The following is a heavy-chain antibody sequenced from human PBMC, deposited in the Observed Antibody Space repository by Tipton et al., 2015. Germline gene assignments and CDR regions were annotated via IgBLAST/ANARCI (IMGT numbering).Heavy chain of an antibody. J-gene: IGHJ4*02. CDR1: GGSFSGYY. CDR3: ARARGRHGGLFDS. V-gene: IGHV4-34*01. CDR2: INHSGST. D-gene: IGHD4-23*01. Sequence: GLVKPSETLSLTCAVYGGSFSGYYWNWIRQPPGKGLEWIGEINHSGSTNYNPSLKSRVTISVDTSKNQFSLKLSSVTAADTAVYYCARARGRHGGLFDSWGQGILVTVSS.